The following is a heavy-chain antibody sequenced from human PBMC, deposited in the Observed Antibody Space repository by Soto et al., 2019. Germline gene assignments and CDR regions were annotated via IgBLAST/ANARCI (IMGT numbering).Heavy chain of an antibody. CDR1: GGSVSSGSYY. CDR3: ARGERNYYDSSGPDY. D-gene: IGHD3-22*01. CDR2: IYYSGST. J-gene: IGHJ4*02. V-gene: IGHV4-61*01. Sequence: ASETLSLTCTVSGGSVSSGSYYWSWIRQPPGKGLEWIGYIYYSGSTNYNPSLKSRATISVDTSKNQFSLKLSSVTAADTAVYYCARGERNYYDSSGPDYWGQGTLVTVSS.